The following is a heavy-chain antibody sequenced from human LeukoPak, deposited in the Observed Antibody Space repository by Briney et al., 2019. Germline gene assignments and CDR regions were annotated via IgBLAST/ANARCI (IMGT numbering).Heavy chain of an antibody. CDR1: GYTFTAYY. J-gene: IGHJ4*02. V-gene: IGHV1-2*02. D-gene: IGHD3-22*01. CDR2: INPNSGGT. Sequence: ASVKVSCKASGYTFTAYYMHWVRQAPGQGLEWMGWINPNSGGTNSAQNFQGRATMTRDTSISTAYMELSRLRSDDTAVYYCARTGGYYYGSSGYYAWGYWGQGTLVTVSS. CDR3: ARTGGYYYGSSGYYAWGY.